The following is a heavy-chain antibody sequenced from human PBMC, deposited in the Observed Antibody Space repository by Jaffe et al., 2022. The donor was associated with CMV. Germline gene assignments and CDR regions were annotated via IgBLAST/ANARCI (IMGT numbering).Heavy chain of an antibody. CDR3: ARDWAMVRAGLRFLEWPHSYYYGMDV. V-gene: IGHV3-33*01. CDR1: GFTFSSYG. D-gene: IGHD3-3*01. J-gene: IGHJ6*02. Sequence: QVQLVESGGGVVQPGRSLRLSCAASGFTFSSYGMHWVRQAPGKGLEWVAVIWYDGSNKYYADSVKGRFTISRDNSKNTLYLQMNSLRAEDTAVYYCARDWAMVRAGLRFLEWPHSYYYGMDVWGQGTTVTVSS. CDR2: IWYDGSNK.